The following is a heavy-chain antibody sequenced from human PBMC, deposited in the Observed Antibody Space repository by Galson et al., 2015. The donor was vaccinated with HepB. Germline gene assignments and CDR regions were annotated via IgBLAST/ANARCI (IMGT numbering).Heavy chain of an antibody. CDR2: IKANSGGT. CDR3: ARDSRPGSTDAFDI. CDR1: GYPFTDYY. J-gene: IGHJ3*02. Sequence: SVKVSCKASGYPFTDYYMHWVRQAPGQGLEWMGGIKANSGGTIYAQKFQGRVTMTRDTSISTAYMELTNLTTDDTAVYYCARDSRPGSTDAFDIWGQGTMVPVSS. D-gene: IGHD6-6*01. V-gene: IGHV1-2*02.